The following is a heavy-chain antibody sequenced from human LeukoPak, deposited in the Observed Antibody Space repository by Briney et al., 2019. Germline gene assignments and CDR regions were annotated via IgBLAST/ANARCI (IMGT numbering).Heavy chain of an antibody. Sequence: PSETLSPTCAVYGGSFSGYHGSWIRQPAGKGLEWIGRMYTSESTNYNPSLKSRITMSVDTSKNQFSLKLSSVTAADTAVYYCARSPPNNYFDYWGRGILVTVSS. CDR1: GGSFSGYH. CDR3: ARSPPNNYFDY. D-gene: IGHD2-8*01. V-gene: IGHV4-59*10. CDR2: MYTSEST. J-gene: IGHJ4*02.